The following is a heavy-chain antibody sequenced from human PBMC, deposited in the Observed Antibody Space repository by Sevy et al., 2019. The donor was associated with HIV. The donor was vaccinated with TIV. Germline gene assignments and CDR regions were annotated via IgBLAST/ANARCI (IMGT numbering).Heavy chain of an antibody. CDR2: ISNFNSNK. J-gene: IGHJ5*02. CDR3: ARGISVVATMGVWFDP. CDR1: GYTFASYG. Sequence: ASVKVSGKASGYTFASYGITWVRQAPGQGLEWMGWISNFNSNKKSAQKFQDRLTLTTDTSTSTAFMELTSLRTDDTAVYYCARGISVVATMGVWFDPWGQGTLVTVSS. V-gene: IGHV1-18*01. D-gene: IGHD5-12*01.